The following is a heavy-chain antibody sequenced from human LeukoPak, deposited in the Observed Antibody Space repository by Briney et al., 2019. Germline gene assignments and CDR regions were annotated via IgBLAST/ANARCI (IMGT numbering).Heavy chain of an antibody. CDR2: IYYSGST. CDR3: ARGGAAREYGMDV. D-gene: IGHD6-6*01. CDR1: GGSISSYY. J-gene: IGHJ6*02. Sequence: PSETLSLTCTVSGGSISSYYWSWIRQPPGKGLEWIGYIYYSGSTNYNPSLKSRVTISVDTSKNQFSLKLSSVTAADTAVYYCARGGAAREYGMDVWGQGTTVTVSS. V-gene: IGHV4-59*12.